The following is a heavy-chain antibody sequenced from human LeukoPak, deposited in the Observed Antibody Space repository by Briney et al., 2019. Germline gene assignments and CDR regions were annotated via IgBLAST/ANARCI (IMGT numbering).Heavy chain of an antibody. CDR3: ARNLRAPAGSFDF. CDR2: IYHSGST. D-gene: IGHD6-13*01. CDR1: DGSISSGNW. Sequence: PSETLSLTCAVSDGSISSGNWWGWVRQPPGKGLEWIGEIYHSGSTNYNPSLKSRVTISVDKSKNQFSLKLRSVTAADTAVYFCARNLRAPAGSFDFWGQGTLVTVSS. J-gene: IGHJ4*02. V-gene: IGHV4-4*02.